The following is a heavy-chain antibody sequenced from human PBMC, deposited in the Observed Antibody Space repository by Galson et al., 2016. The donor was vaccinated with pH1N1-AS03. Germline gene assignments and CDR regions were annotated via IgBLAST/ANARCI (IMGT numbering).Heavy chain of an antibody. D-gene: IGHD3-16*02. CDR1: GYTLTRYY. CDR2: IDPSGGPA. Sequence: VKVSCKASGYTLTRYYMHWVRQAPGQGLEWMGIIDPSGGPATYAPKFQGRITITTDTSTSTAYMELVSLRSEDTAVYYCARRYYFDYWGQGTLVTVSS. CDR3: ARRYYFDY. J-gene: IGHJ4*02. V-gene: IGHV1-46*01.